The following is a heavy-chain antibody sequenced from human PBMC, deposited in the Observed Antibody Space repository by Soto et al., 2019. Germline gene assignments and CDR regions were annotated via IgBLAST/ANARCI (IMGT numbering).Heavy chain of an antibody. Sequence: EVQLLGSGGGLVQPGGSLRLSCAASGFTFSSYAMSWVRQAPGKGLEWVSAISGSGVSTYYADSVMGRFTISRDKSKNPPYRQMNSLRAEDTAVYYCAKEHHYSSSWSEFDYWGQGTLVTVSS. V-gene: IGHV3-23*01. CDR1: GFTFSSYA. D-gene: IGHD6-13*01. CDR2: ISGSGVST. CDR3: AKEHHYSSSWSEFDY. J-gene: IGHJ4*02.